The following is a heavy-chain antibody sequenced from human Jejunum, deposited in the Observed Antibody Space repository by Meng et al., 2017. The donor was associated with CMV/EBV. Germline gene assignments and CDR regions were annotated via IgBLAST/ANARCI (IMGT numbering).Heavy chain of an antibody. CDR1: FSDYW. V-gene: IGHV3-74*01. J-gene: IGHJ4*02. CDR2: IYSDAIST. D-gene: IGHD2-2*01. Sequence: FSDYWMHWVRQVPGKGLVWVSRIYSDAISTNYADSVKGRFTISRDNAKSTLYLQMNNLRAEDTAVYYCVKRYCSSSTCHYYFDYWGQGTLVTVSS. CDR3: VKRYCSSSTCHYYFDY.